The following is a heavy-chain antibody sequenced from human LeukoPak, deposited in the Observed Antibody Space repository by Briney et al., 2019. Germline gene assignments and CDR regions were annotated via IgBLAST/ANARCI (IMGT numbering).Heavy chain of an antibody. CDR3: ARDERSIQFNF. V-gene: IGHV3-23*01. CDR1: GFTFNIYG. Sequence: GGTLRLSCAASGFTFNIYGMNWVRQAPGKGLEWVSGIGGSGSHTYYADSVKGRFTISRDNSKNTMYLHMNSLRAEDTALYFCARDERSIQFNFWGQGTLVTVSS. CDR2: IGGSGSHT. J-gene: IGHJ4*02. D-gene: IGHD5-24*01.